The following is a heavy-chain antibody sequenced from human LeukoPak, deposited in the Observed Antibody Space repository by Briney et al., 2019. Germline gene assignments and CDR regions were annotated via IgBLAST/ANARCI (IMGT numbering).Heavy chain of an antibody. Sequence: GASVKVSCKASGYTFTSYGISWVRQAPGQGLEWMGRIIPIFGTANYAQKFQGRVTITTDESTSTAYMELSSLRSEDTAVYYCASSPMGYNWFDPWGQGTLVTVSS. CDR2: IIPIFGTA. D-gene: IGHD3-10*01. V-gene: IGHV1-69*05. J-gene: IGHJ5*02. CDR1: GYTFTSYG. CDR3: ASSPMGYNWFDP.